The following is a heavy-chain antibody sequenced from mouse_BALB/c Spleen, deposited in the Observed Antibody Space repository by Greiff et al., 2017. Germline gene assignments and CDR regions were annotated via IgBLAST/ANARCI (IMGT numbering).Heavy chain of an antibody. CDR3: AREEGTMITAWFAD. D-gene: IGHD2-4*01. V-gene: IGHV5-6-3*01. CDR2: INSNGGST. Sequence: EVKLQESGGGLVQPGGSLKLSCAASGFTFSSYGMSWVRQTPDKRLELVATINSNGGSTYYPDSVKGRFTISRDNAKNTLYLQMSSLKSEDTAMYYCAREEGTMITAWFADWGQGTLVTVSA. J-gene: IGHJ3*01. CDR1: GFTFSSYG.